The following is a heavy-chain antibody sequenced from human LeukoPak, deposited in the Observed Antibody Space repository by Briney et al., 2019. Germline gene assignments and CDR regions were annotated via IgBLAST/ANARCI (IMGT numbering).Heavy chain of an antibody. CDR3: EAARGYCSGGSCFDY. V-gene: IGHV3-23*01. D-gene: IGHD2-15*01. CDR1: GFTFSSYT. J-gene: IGHJ4*02. Sequence: GGSLRLSCAASGFTFSSYTMSWVRQAPGKGLEWVSAISGSGGSTYYADSVKGRFTISRDNSKNTLYLQMNSLRAEGTAVYYCEAARGYCSGGSCFDYWGQGTLVTVSS. CDR2: ISGSGGST.